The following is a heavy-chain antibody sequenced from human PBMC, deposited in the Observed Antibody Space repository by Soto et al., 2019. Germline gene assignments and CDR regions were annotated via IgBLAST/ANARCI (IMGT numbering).Heavy chain of an antibody. CDR3: ARFAVGAIPGWAEAYYFDF. D-gene: IGHD1-26*01. CDR2: INHSGST. V-gene: IGHV4-34*01. J-gene: IGHJ4*02. CDR1: GGSFSGYY. Sequence: QVQLQQWGAGLLKPSETLSLTCAVYGGSFSGYYWSWIRQPPGKGLEWIGEINHSGSTNYNPSLKRRGTISGDTSQIQFSLKLSSVTAADPAVYYCARFAVGAIPGWAEAYYFDFWGQGTLVTVSS.